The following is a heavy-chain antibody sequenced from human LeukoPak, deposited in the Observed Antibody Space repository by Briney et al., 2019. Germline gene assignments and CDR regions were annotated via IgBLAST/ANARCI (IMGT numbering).Heavy chain of an antibody. Sequence: SETLSLTCTVSGGSISSYYWSWIRQPPGKGLEWIGYIYYSGSTNYNPSLKSRVTISVDTSKNQFSLKLSSVTAADTAAYYCARLRGGVTADYWGQGTLVTVSS. CDR2: IYYSGST. CDR3: ARLRGGVTADY. D-gene: IGHD2-21*02. CDR1: GGSISSYY. J-gene: IGHJ4*02. V-gene: IGHV4-59*08.